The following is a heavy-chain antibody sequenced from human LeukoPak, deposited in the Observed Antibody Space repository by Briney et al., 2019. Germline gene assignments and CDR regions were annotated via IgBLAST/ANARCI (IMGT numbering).Heavy chain of an antibody. D-gene: IGHD1-26*01. CDR3: ARHRGGSYRLDF. V-gene: IGHV3-53*01. CDR1: GFTVSTNY. Sequence: GGSLRLSCAASGFTVSTNYMSWVRQAPGTGLEWVSLIYSGGSTYYADSVKGRFTISRDNSKNTLYLQMNSLRAEDTAVYYCARHRGGSYRLDFWGQGTLVTVSS. CDR2: IYSGGST. J-gene: IGHJ4*02.